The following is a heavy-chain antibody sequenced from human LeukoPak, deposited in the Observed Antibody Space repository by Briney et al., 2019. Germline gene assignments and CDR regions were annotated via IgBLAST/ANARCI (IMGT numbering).Heavy chain of an antibody. J-gene: IGHJ6*03. D-gene: IGHD3-3*01. CDR1: GYIFNYYY. CDR3: VRDHSNDFWSGSGPLYYMDV. CDR2: INPNSGGT. V-gene: IGHV1-2*02. Sequence: ASVTVSFTASGYIFNYYYIHWVRQAPGQGGEWMGWINPNSGGTNYAQKFQGRVTITRDRAITTAYMELRRLRHEDTAGYYVVRDHSNDFWSGSGPLYYMDVWGKGTTVTVSS.